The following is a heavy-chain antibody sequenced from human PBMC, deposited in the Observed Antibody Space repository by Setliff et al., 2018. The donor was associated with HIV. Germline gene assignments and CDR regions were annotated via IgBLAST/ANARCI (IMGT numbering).Heavy chain of an antibody. V-gene: IGHV4-34*01. CDR3: ARVSRGGSSPGWFDP. CDR2: INHSGST. CDR1: GGSFSAYY. Sequence: PSETLSLTCAVYGGSFSAYYWTWIRQPPGKGLEWIGEINHSGSTYYNPSLRSRVTLSVDTSKKQFSLKLSTITAADTAVYFCARVSRGGSSPGWFDPWGQGTLVTV. J-gene: IGHJ5*02. D-gene: IGHD6-6*01.